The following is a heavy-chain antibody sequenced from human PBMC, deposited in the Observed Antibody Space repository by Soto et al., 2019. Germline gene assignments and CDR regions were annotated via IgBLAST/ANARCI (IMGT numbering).Heavy chain of an antibody. CDR3: ARGRGWRDY. Sequence: GASVKVSCKATGYPFTTYDTSWVRQAAGQGLEWMGWINLNSGHTDYAQRFQGRVTMTRNTSLSTAYMELTSLSSEDTAVYYCARGRGWRDYWGQGTLVTVSS. V-gene: IGHV1-8*01. J-gene: IGHJ4*02. CDR1: GYPFTTYD. D-gene: IGHD6-19*01. CDR2: INLNSGHT.